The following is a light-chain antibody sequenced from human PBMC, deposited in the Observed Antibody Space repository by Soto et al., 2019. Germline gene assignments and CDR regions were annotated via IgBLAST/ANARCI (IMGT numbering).Light chain of an antibody. CDR1: QSIVTY. J-gene: IGKJ1*01. Sequence: DIQMTRSLSSLSASVGDRVTITCRASQSIVTYLNWYLQKPGKAPKLLIYAASNLQSGVPSRFSGSGSGTDFTLTISSLQPDDFATYYCQQYITYRTFGPGTKVDIK. V-gene: IGKV1-39*01. CDR3: QQYITYRT. CDR2: AAS.